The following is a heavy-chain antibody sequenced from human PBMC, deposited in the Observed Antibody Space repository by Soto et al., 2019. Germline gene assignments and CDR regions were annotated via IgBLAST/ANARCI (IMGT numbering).Heavy chain of an antibody. D-gene: IGHD6-13*01. J-gene: IGHJ5*02. CDR1: GGSISSYY. V-gene: IGHV4-59*08. Sequence: QVQLQESGPGLVKPSETLSLTCTVSGGSISSYYWSWIRQPPGKGLEWIGYIYYSGSTNYNPSLKSRVTIAVDTSKNQFSLKLSSVTAADTAVYYCARRVSGSSWYFNWFDPWGQGTLVTVSS. CDR3: ARRVSGSSWYFNWFDP. CDR2: IYYSGST.